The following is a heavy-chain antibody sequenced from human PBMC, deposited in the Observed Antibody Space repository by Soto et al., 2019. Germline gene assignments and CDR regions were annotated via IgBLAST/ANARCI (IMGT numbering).Heavy chain of an antibody. V-gene: IGHV4-59*02. CDR3: ARISGYSYFDY. CDR2: MSSSGAT. D-gene: IGHD5-12*01. J-gene: IGHJ4*02. Sequence: PSETLSLTCSVSGAAVSNYYWSWIRQPPGKGLEWIGLMSSSGATNYNPSLKSRVTISLDTSKNQFSLRLSSVTAADTAVYYCARISGYSYFDYWGQGTLVTVSS. CDR1: GAAVSNYY.